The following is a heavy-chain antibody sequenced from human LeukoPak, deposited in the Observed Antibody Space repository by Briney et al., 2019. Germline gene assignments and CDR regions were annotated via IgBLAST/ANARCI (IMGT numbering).Heavy chain of an antibody. CDR1: GGTFSSYA. V-gene: IGHV1-69*04. CDR2: IIPILGIA. CDR3: AMNPYSSSSYDY. Sequence: SVKVSCKASGGTFSSYAISWVRQAPGQGLEWMGRIIPILGIANYAQKFQGRVTITAEESTSTAYMELSSLRSEDTAVYYCAMNPYSSSSYDYWGQGTLVTVSS. J-gene: IGHJ4*02. D-gene: IGHD6-6*01.